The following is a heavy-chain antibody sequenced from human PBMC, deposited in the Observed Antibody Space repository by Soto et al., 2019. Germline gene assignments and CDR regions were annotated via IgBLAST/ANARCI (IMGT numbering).Heavy chain of an antibody. D-gene: IGHD6-6*01. CDR1: GFTFSSYA. CDR3: ARTSIAARPPTFGY. V-gene: IGHV3-30-3*01. CDR2: ISYDGSNK. J-gene: IGHJ4*02. Sequence: GGSLRLSCAASGFTFSSYAMHWVRQAPGKGLEWVAVISYDGSNKYYADSVKGRFTISRDNSKNTLYLQMNSLRAEDTAVYYCARTSIAARPPTFGYWGQGTLVTVSS.